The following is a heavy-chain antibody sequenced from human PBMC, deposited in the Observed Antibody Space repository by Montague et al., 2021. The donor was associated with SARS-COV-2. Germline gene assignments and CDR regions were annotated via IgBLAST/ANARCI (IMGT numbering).Heavy chain of an antibody. V-gene: IGHV3-30*04. D-gene: IGHD3-22*01. Sequence: SLRLSCAASGFTFSSYAMHWVRQAPGKGLEWVAVISYDGGNKYYXXSLKGRFTIPRDNSKNTLYLQMNSLRAEDTAVYYCAREGLGNYYDSSGYYPFDYWGQGTLVTVSS. CDR2: ISYDGGNK. CDR1: GFTFSSYA. J-gene: IGHJ4*02. CDR3: AREGLGNYYDSSGYYPFDY.